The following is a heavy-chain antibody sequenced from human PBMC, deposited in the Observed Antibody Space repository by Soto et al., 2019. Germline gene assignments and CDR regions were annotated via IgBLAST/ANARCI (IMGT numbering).Heavy chain of an antibody. J-gene: IGHJ4*02. CDR3: ARAVGGWTFDY. V-gene: IGHV3-30*03. D-gene: IGHD6-19*01. CDR2: ISYDGSNK. Sequence: QVQLVGSGGGVVQPGRSLRLSCAASGFTFSSYGMHWVRQAPGKGLEWVAVISYDGSNKYYADSVKGRFTISRDNSKNTLYLQMNSLRAEDTAVYYCARAVGGWTFDYWGQGTLVTVSS. CDR1: GFTFSSYG.